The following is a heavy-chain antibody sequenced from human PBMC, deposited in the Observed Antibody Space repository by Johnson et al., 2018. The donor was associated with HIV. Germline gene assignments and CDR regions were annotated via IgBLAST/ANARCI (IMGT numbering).Heavy chain of an antibody. Sequence: VQLVESGGGLVQPGGSLRLSCAASGFTFSSYWMSWVRQAPGKGLEWVAFIRYDGSNKYYADSVKGRFTISRDNSKNTLYLKMNSLRAEDTAVYYCAKDSRRWGAFSDAFDIWGQGTMVTVSS. CDR2: IRYDGSNK. J-gene: IGHJ3*02. CDR1: GFTFSSYW. CDR3: AKDSRRWGAFSDAFDI. D-gene: IGHD1-26*01. V-gene: IGHV3-30*02.